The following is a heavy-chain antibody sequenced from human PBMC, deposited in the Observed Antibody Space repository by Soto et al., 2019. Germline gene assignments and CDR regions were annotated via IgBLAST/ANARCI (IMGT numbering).Heavy chain of an antibody. J-gene: IGHJ3*01. D-gene: IGHD3-16*01. CDR1: GFAFKYAR. CDR3: PTAWGRGTHYARAFDV. V-gene: IGHV3-15*05. Sequence: EVLLVESGGGLVKPGGSLRLSCAASGFAFKYARMTWVRQAPGKGLEWVGHIRSNIDGATTAYAEPVKGRFTISRDESKNTVDPQMHSLITEATAVYYCPTAWGRGTHYARAFDVWGQGTMFTFSS. CDR2: IRSNIDGATT.